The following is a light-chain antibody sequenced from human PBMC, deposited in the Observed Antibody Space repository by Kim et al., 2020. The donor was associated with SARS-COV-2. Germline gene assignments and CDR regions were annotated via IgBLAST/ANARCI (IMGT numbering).Light chain of an antibody. J-gene: IGKJ2*01. V-gene: IGKV1-39*01. CDR1: QSISSY. Sequence: SASVGDRVTITCRASQSISSYLTWYHQKPGKAPKLLIYAASTLLSGVPSRFSGSGSGTDFTLTISSLQPADFATYYCQQSYSTPYPFGQGTKLEI. CDR2: AAS. CDR3: QQSYSTPYP.